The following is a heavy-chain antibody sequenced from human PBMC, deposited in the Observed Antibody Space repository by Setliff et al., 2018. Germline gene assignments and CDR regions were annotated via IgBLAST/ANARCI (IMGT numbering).Heavy chain of an antibody. J-gene: IGHJ6*03. CDR1: DYSISSGYY. CDR3: ARDNQARHYMDV. Sequence: ASETLSLTCAVSDYSISSGYYWVWIRQSPGKGLEWIGRILFSGDTYYNPSLNSRVTISADTSKNQFSLNLSSVTAADTAVYYCARDNQARHYMDVWGKGTTVTVSS. V-gene: IGHV4-38-2*02. D-gene: IGHD6-6*01. CDR2: ILFSGDT.